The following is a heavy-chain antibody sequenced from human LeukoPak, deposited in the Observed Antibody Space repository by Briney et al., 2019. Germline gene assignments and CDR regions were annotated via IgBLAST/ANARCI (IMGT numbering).Heavy chain of an antibody. CDR3: ATSGWYLLPGVY. Sequence: SETLSLTCTVSGYSISSGYYWGWIRQPPGKGLEWIGSIYYSGSTYYNPSLESRVTISVDTSKNQFSLKLSSVTAADTAVYYCATSGWYLLPGVYWGQGTLVTVSS. D-gene: IGHD6-19*01. V-gene: IGHV4-38-2*02. CDR2: IYYSGST. J-gene: IGHJ4*02. CDR1: GYSISSGYY.